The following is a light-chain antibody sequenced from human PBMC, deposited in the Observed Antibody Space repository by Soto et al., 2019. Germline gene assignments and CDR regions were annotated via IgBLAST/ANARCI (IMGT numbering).Light chain of an antibody. V-gene: IGLV2-23*02. CDR3: CSYAGSTTHYV. CDR1: SSDVGYYNL. Sequence: QSVLTQPAAVSRSTGQSITISCTGTSSDVGYYNLVYWYQQHPGKAPKLIIYEVNKRPSGFSNRFSGSKSGNTASLTISGLQAEDEADYYCCSYAGSTTHYVFGTGTKLTVL. CDR2: EVN. J-gene: IGLJ1*01.